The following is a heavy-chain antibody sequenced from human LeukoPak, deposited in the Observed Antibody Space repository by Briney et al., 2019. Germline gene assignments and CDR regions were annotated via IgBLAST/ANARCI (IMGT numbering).Heavy chain of an antibody. CDR2: ISYTGTT. D-gene: IGHD6-19*01. V-gene: IGHV4-39*07. Sequence: SETLSLTCTVSGGSININNYYWAWIRQPPGRGLEWIGSISYTGTTYYNPSLKDRLTISVDTSKNQFSLKLSSVTAADTAVYYCARPSYQGYSSGWYVAYYFDYWGQGTLVTVSS. CDR3: ARPSYQGYSSGWYVAYYFDY. J-gene: IGHJ4*02. CDR1: GGSININNYY.